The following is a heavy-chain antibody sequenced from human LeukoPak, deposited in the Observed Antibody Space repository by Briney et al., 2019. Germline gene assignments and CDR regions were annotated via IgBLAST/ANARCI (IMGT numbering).Heavy chain of an antibody. V-gene: IGHV3-30*03. Sequence: PGGSLRLSSAASGFTFTNYGIHWVPLAPGKGLEWVAVISSDGSNKHYAEAVKGRFTISRDDSKNTLYLQMNSLRVDDTALYYCTTFDMWGQGTMVTVSS. CDR1: GFTFTNYG. CDR3: TTFDM. CDR2: ISSDGSNK. J-gene: IGHJ3*02.